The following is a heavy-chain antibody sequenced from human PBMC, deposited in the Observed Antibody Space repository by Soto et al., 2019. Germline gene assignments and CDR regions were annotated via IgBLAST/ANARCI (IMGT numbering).Heavy chain of an antibody. CDR2: IYYSGST. D-gene: IGHD3-16*02. J-gene: IGHJ4*02. CDR1: GGSSGGYG. CDR3: ADYDYIWGSYR. V-gene: IGHV4-59*01. Sequence: SETLCLSWTVVGGSSGGYGGSCIRQPPGKGLEWIGYIYYSGSTNYNPSLKSRVTISVDTSKNQFSLKLSSVTAADTAVYYCADYDYIWGSYRWGQGTLVTVSS.